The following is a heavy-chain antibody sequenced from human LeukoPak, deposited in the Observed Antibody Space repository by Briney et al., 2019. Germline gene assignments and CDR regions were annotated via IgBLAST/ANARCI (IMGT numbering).Heavy chain of an antibody. CDR2: ISGSDDKT. CDR1: GFPFSSYA. V-gene: IGHV3-23*01. CDR3: ARGLSPFDY. J-gene: IGHJ4*02. Sequence: GGSLRLSCVASGFPFSSYAMSWVRQAPGKGLEWVSSISGSDDKTYSADSVKGRFTISRDKSKSTLFLQMNSLRAEDTAVYYCARGLSPFDYWGQGTLVTVSS.